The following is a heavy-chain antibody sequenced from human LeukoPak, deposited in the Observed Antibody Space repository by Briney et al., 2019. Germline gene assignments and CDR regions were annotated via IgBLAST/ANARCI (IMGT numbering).Heavy chain of an antibody. J-gene: IGHJ4*02. CDR3: AKETYSSGWYPYFDY. CDR1: GFTFSSYA. Sequence: GSLRLSCVASGFTFSSYAMSWVRQAPGNGLEWVSGISGSGGSTYYADSVKGRFTISRDNSKNTLFLQMNSLRAEDTAVYYCAKETYSSGWYPYFDYWGQGTLVTVSS. V-gene: IGHV3-23*01. CDR2: ISGSGGST. D-gene: IGHD6-19*01.